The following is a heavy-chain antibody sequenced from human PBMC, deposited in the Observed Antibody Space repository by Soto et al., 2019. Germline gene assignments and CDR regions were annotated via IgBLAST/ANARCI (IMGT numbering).Heavy chain of an antibody. CDR1: GYTFTSYD. CDR3: ARDHSSGWYGPYYYYGMDV. D-gene: IGHD6-19*01. J-gene: IGHJ6*02. Sequence: QVQLVQSGAEVKKPGASVKVSCKASGYTFTSYDINWVRQATGQGLEWMGWMNPNSGNTGYAQKFQGRVTMTRNTSISTAYMELSSLRSEDTVVYYCARDHSSGWYGPYYYYGMDVWGQGTTVTVSS. V-gene: IGHV1-8*01. CDR2: MNPNSGNT.